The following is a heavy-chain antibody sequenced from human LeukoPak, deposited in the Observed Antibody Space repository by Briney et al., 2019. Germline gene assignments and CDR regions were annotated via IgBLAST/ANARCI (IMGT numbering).Heavy chain of an antibody. CDR3: ARGAAHGSGWYLLFAYYFDY. V-gene: IGHV4-39*07. J-gene: IGHJ4*02. D-gene: IGHD6-19*01. CDR2: INHSGST. CDR1: GGSISSTAYY. Sequence: SETLSLTCTVSGGSISSTAYYWSWIRQPPGKGLEWIGEINHSGSTNYNPSLKSRVTISVDTSKNQFSLKLSSVTAADTAVYYCARGAAHGSGWYLLFAYYFDYWGQGTLVTVSS.